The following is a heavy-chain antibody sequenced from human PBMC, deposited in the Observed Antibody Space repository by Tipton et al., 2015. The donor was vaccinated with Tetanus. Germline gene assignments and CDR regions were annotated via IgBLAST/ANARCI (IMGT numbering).Heavy chain of an antibody. CDR3: ARDRGFTTYNYFDP. V-gene: IGHV4-59*12. CDR2: IYYSGST. Sequence: TLSLTCTVSGGSISNYYWSWIRQPPGKGLEWIGYIYYSGSTNYNPSLKSRVTISVDTSKNQFSLKLSSVTAADTAVYYCARDRGFTTYNYFDPWGQGTLVTVSS. J-gene: IGHJ5*02. CDR1: GGSISNYY. D-gene: IGHD3-22*01.